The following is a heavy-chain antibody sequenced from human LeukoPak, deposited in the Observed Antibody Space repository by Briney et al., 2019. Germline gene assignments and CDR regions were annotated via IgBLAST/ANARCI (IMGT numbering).Heavy chain of an antibody. CDR3: VRDAPTRWSAIVNWFDP. CDR1: GYTFTGYY. D-gene: IGHD3-22*01. V-gene: IGHV1-2*02. CDR2: INPNSGGT. J-gene: IGHJ5*02. Sequence: ASVKVSCKASGYTFTGYYMHWVRQAPGQGLEWMGWINPNSGGTNYAQKFQGRVTMTRDTSISTAYMELSRLRSDDTAVYYCVRDAPTRWSAIVNWFDPWGQGTLVTVSS.